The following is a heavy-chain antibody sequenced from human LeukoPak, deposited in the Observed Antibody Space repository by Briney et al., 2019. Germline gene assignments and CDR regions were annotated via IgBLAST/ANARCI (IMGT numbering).Heavy chain of an antibody. CDR2: ISSSSSYI. CDR3: ARDHYDILTGYFPPYYYYYMDV. D-gene: IGHD3-9*01. J-gene: IGHJ6*03. CDR1: GFTFSSYS. Sequence: PGGSLRLSCAASGFTFSSYSMNWVRQAPGKGLEGVSSISSSSSYIYYADSVKGRFTISRDNAKNSLYLQMNSLRAEDTAVYYCARDHYDILTGYFPPYYYYYMDVWGKGTTVTVSS. V-gene: IGHV3-21*01.